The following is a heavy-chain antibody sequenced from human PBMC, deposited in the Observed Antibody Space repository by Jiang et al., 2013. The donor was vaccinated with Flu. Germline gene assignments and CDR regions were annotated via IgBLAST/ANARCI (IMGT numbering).Heavy chain of an antibody. CDR3: GRDSAAAIDY. CDR2: INPNSGDT. V-gene: IGHV1-2*02. D-gene: IGHD6-13*01. CDR1: GYTIIGSY. Sequence: QLVESGAEVKKPGASVKVSCKASGYTIIGSYMHWVRQAPGQGLEWMGWINPNSGDTHYAENFEGRVTMTRDTSINTAYMVLSSLRSDDTAVYYCGRDSAAAIDYWGQGTLVTVSS. J-gene: IGHJ4*02.